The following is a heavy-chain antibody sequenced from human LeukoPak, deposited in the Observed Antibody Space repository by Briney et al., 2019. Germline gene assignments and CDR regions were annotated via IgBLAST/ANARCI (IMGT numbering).Heavy chain of an antibody. J-gene: IGHJ4*02. CDR3: ASSVMATVEYYFDQ. Sequence: PSETLSLTCTVSGGSVSSGSYYWSWIRQPPGEGLEWIGYIYYSGSTNYNPSLKSRVTISVGTSKNQFSLKLSSVTAADTAVYYCASSVMATVEYYFDQWGQGTLVTVSS. CDR1: GGSVSSGSYY. CDR2: IYYSGST. D-gene: IGHD4-23*01. V-gene: IGHV4-61*01.